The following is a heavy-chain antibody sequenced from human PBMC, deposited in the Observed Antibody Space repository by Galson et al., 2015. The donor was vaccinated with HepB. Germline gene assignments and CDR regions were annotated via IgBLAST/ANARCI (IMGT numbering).Heavy chain of an antibody. CDR2: IRSKANSYAT. J-gene: IGHJ4*02. V-gene: IGHV3-73*01. CDR3: TRRGDSGWYGKEDY. CDR1: GFTFSGSA. D-gene: IGHD6-19*01. Sequence: SLRLSCAASGFTFSGSAIHWVRQASGKGLEWIGRIRSKANSYATGYAASVKGRFTISRDDSKNTAYPQMNSLKTEDTAVYYCTRRGDSGWYGKEDYWGQGTLVTVPS.